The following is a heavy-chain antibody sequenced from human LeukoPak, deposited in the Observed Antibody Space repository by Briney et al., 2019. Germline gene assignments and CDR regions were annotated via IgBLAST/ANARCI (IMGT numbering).Heavy chain of an antibody. CDR1: GYTFTGYY. D-gene: IGHD6-13*01. J-gene: IGHJ5*02. Sequence: ASVKVSCKASGYTFTGYYMHWVRQAPGQGLEWMGWINPNSGGTNYAQKFQGRVTMTRDTSISTAYMELSRLRSDDTAVYYCARGVLAAAGTRHPFDPRGQGTLVTVSS. CDR2: INPNSGGT. CDR3: ARGVLAAAGTRHPFDP. V-gene: IGHV1-2*02.